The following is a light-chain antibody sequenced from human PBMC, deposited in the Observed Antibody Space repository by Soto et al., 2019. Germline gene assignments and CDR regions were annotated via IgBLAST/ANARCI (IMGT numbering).Light chain of an antibody. CDR2: QVT. J-gene: IGLJ1*01. CDR3: TSYSSSNTFYV. V-gene: IGLV2-14*01. CDR1: NSDIGGYYY. Sequence: QSVLTQPASVSGSPGQSITSSCTGTNSDIGGYYYVSWSQHHPGKAPKLMIYQVTNRPSGVSNRFSGSKSGNTASLTISGLQAEDEADYYCTSYSSSNTFYVFGAGTKVTVL.